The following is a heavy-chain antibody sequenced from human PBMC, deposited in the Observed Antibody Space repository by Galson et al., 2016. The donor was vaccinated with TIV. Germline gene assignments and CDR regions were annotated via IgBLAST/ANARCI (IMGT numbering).Heavy chain of an antibody. J-gene: IGHJ6*03. Sequence: SVKVSCKASGYTLSSYSLNWVRQAPGQGLEWVGWISGYNGNTNSAQKFQGRVTMTTDTSTNTAYMELRSLTSDDTAVYYCARMPTKTFDFWSGYDNQFNMDVWGKGPTVTVSS. CDR1: GYTLSSYS. V-gene: IGHV1-18*04. CDR2: ISGYNGNT. D-gene: IGHD3-3*01. CDR3: ARMPTKTFDFWSGYDNQFNMDV.